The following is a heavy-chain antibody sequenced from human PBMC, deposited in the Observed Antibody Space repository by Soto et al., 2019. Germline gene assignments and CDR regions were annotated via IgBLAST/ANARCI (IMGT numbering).Heavy chain of an antibody. J-gene: IGHJ4*02. CDR1: GYTLTELS. Sequence: GSSVKVSCKVSGYTLTELSMHWVRQAPGKGLEWMGGFDPEDGETIYAQKFQGRVTMTEDTSTDTAYMELSSLRSEDTAVYYCATVRRRELLRVRFTDWGQGTLVTVSS. CDR3: ATVRRRELLRVRFTD. V-gene: IGHV1-24*01. D-gene: IGHD1-26*01. CDR2: FDPEDGET.